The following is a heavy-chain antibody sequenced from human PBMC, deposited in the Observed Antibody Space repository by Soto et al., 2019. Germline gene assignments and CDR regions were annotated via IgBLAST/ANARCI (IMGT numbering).Heavy chain of an antibody. CDR1: GVSISSGGYY. CDR2: IYYSGRT. Sequence: PSETLSLTCTVSGVSISSGGYYWGWIRQHPGKGLEWIGNIYYSGRTYYNPSLKSRVIMSVDTSKNHFSLKLSSVTAADTAMYYCAGVIGGDSEYYFDYWGQGTLVTVSS. V-gene: IGHV4-31*03. J-gene: IGHJ4*02. D-gene: IGHD4-17*01. CDR3: AGVIGGDSEYYFDY.